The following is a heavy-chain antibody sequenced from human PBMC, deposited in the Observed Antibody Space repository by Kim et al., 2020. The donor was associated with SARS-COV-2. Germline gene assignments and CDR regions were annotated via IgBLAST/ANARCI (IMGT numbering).Heavy chain of an antibody. V-gene: IGHV3-53*01. Sequence: KGRFTISRDNSKNTLYLQMNSLRAEDTAVYYCAREGGDYLSSWLYYGMDVWGQGTTVTVSS. CDR3: AREGGDYLSSWLYYGMDV. J-gene: IGHJ6*02. D-gene: IGHD4-17*01.